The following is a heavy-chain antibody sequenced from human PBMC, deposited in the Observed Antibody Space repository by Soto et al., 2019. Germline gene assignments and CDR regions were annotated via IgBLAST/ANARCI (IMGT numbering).Heavy chain of an antibody. CDR1: GYTFTGYG. CDR3: ARDTEAYYDFWSGGDTDY. CDR2: ISAYNGNT. Sequence: QVQLVQSGAEVKKPGASVKVSCKASGYTFTGYGISWVRQDPGQGLEWMGWISAYNGNTNYAQKLQGRVTMTTDTSTSTAYMELRSLRSDDTAVYYCARDTEAYYDFWSGGDTDYWGQGTLVTVSS. J-gene: IGHJ4*02. V-gene: IGHV1-18*01. D-gene: IGHD3-3*01.